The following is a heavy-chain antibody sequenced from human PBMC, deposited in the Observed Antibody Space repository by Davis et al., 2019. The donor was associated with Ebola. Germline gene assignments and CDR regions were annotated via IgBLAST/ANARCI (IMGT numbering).Heavy chain of an antibody. CDR1: GGSISSSSYY. CDR2: IYYSGST. V-gene: IGHV4-39*07. Sequence: MPSETLSLTCAVSGGSISSSSYYWGWIRQPPGKGLEWIGSIYYSGSTYYNPSLKSRVTISVDTSKNQFSLKLSSVTAADTAVYYCARNRRIMVRGVIRSSWPLYGMDVWGQGTTVTVSS. D-gene: IGHD3-10*01. J-gene: IGHJ6*02. CDR3: ARNRRIMVRGVIRSSWPLYGMDV.